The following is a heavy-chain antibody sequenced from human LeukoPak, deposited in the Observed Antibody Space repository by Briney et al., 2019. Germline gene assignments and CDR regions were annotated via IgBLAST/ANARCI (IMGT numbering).Heavy chain of an antibody. V-gene: IGHV4-59*01. CDR2: IYYSGST. J-gene: IGHJ4*02. CDR1: GGSLSSYY. D-gene: IGHD3-9*01. Sequence: SETLSLTCTVSGGSLSSYYWTWIRQPPGKGLEWIEYIYYSGSTNYNPSLKSRVTMSVDMSKNQFSLKLNSVTAADTAVYYCARSGTLTGYLYWGQGALVTVSS. CDR3: ARSGTLTGYLY.